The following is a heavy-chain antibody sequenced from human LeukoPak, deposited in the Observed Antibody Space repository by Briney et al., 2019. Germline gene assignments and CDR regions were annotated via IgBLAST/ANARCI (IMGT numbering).Heavy chain of an antibody. V-gene: IGHV1-69*13. D-gene: IGHD1-14*01. CDR1: GGTFSSYA. CDR2: IIPIFGTA. CDR3: ARETPELTTNPYYFDY. Sequence: ASVKVPCKASGGTFSSYAISWVRQAPGQGLEWMGGIIPIFGTANYAQKFQGRVTITADESTSTAYMELSSLRSEDTAVYYCARETPELTTNPYYFDYWGQGTLVTVSS. J-gene: IGHJ4*02.